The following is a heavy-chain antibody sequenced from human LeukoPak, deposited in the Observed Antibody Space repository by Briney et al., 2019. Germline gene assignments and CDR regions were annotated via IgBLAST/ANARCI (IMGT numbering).Heavy chain of an antibody. CDR1: GGSFSGYY. V-gene: IGHV4-34*01. Sequence: PSETLSLTCAVYGGSFSGYYWSWIRQPPGKGLEWIGEINHSGSTNYNPSLKSRVTISVDTSKNQFSLKLSSVTAADTAVYYCARTKPRYYYDSSGYYDYWGQGTLGTVSS. CDR3: ARTKPRYYYDSSGYYDY. CDR2: INHSGST. J-gene: IGHJ4*02. D-gene: IGHD3-22*01.